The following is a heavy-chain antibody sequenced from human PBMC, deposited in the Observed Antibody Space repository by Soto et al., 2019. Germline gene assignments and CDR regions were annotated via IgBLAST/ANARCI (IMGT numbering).Heavy chain of an antibody. J-gene: IGHJ5*02. CDR1: GYIFSTYS. Sequence: GESLKISCKGSGYIFSTYSIGWVRQMPGKGLEWMGNIHSGDSNARYSPSFQGQVTISVDKSISTAYLQWSSLKASDTAMYYCARQGYCSGGSCYPSHFDPWGQGTLVTVSS. CDR2: IHSGDSNA. V-gene: IGHV5-51*01. D-gene: IGHD2-15*01. CDR3: ARQGYCSGGSCYPSHFDP.